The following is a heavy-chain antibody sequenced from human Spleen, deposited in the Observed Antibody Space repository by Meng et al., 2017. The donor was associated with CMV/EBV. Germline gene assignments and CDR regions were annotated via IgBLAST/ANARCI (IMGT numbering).Heavy chain of an antibody. CDR1: GFTFSNFW. CDR2: IKKDGSET. J-gene: IGHJ4*02. D-gene: IGHD2/OR15-2a*01. Sequence: GESLKISCAASGFTFSNFWMTWVRQAPGKGLEWVANIKKDGSETYYLESLRGRFTISRDNSKNSLYLQMTSLRVEDTAVYYCARGGGEYWGQGTLVTVSS. CDR3: ARGGGEY. V-gene: IGHV3-7*01.